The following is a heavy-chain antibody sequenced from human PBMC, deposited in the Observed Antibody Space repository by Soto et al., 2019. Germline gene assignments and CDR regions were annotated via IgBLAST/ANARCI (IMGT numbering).Heavy chain of an antibody. Sequence: PGGSLSRSCAAAGFTLSGYAMHLVGKPPGKGLEWVAVISNDETYKEYADSVKGRFTISRDNSKNTVDLQMNSLRVEDTAVYYCARRGRQAGNKCFDSWGQGVLVTVSS. J-gene: IGHJ5*01. CDR3: ARRGRQAGNKCFDS. CDR1: GFTLSGYA. CDR2: ISNDETYK. D-gene: IGHD1-26*01. V-gene: IGHV3-30-3*01.